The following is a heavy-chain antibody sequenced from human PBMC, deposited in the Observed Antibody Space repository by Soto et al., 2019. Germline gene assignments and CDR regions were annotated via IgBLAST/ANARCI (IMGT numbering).Heavy chain of an antibody. CDR2: ISYDGSNK. CDR3: AKEPSRGWSWAINWFDP. Sequence: QVQLVESGGGVVQPGRSLRLSCAASGFTFSSYGMHWVRQAPGKGLEWVAVISYDGSNKYYADSVKGRFTISRDNSKNTLYLQMNSLRAEDTAVYYWAKEPSRGWSWAINWFDPWGQGTLVTVSS. D-gene: IGHD6-19*01. J-gene: IGHJ5*02. V-gene: IGHV3-30*18. CDR1: GFTFSSYG.